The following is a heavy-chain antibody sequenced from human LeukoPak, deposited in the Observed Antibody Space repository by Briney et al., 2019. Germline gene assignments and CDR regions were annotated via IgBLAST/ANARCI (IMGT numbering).Heavy chain of an antibody. CDR3: ARSGAGSSPYKWFDP. V-gene: IGHV4-59*01. D-gene: IGHD6-6*01. Sequence: SETLSLTCTVSGGSISSYYWNWIRRPPGKGLEWIGYIHYSGSTNYNPSLKSRVTISVDTSKNQFSLKLRSVTAADTAVYYCARSGAGSSPYKWFDPWGQGTLVTVSS. J-gene: IGHJ5*02. CDR1: GGSISSYY. CDR2: IHYSGST.